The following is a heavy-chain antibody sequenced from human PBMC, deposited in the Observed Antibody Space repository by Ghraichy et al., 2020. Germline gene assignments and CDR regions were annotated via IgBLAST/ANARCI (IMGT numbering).Heavy chain of an antibody. J-gene: IGHJ4*02. CDR3: ARLIHSSNWYEFYFDY. Sequence: SETLSLTCSVSGGSINSYYWSWIRQPPGKGLEWIGYIYPTGSTNYNPSLKSRVTISLDTSKNPFSLRLNSVTAADTAVYYCARLIHSSNWYEFYFDYWGQGTLVPVSS. CDR1: GGSINSYY. D-gene: IGHD6-13*01. V-gene: IGHV4-4*09. CDR2: IYPTGST.